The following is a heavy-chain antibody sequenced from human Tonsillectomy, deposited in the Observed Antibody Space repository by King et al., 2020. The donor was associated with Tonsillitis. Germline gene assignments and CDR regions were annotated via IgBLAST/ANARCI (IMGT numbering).Heavy chain of an antibody. J-gene: IGHJ6*03. CDR2: IYSGGST. V-gene: IGHV3-66*04. Sequence: VQLVESGGGLVQPGGSLRLSCAASEFTVSDNYMNWVRQAPGKGLEWVSVIYSGGSTYYADSVKGRFTFSRDNSKNTLYLQMNNVRAEDTADYYCAGHTPNKRHYYYNMDVWGKGTTVTVSS. CDR1: EFTVSDNY. D-gene: IGHD2/OR15-2a*01. CDR3: AGHTPNKRHYYYNMDV.